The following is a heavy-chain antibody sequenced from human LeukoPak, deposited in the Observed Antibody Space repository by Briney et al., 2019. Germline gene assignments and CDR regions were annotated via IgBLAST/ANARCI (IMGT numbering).Heavy chain of an antibody. J-gene: IGHJ1*01. CDR2: IYYSGST. CDR3: ARTYSSGWYRNAEYFQH. V-gene: IGHV4-59*08. CDR1: GGSISSYY. D-gene: IGHD6-19*01. Sequence: SETLSLTCTVSGGSISSYYWSWIRQPPGKGPEWIGYIYYSGSTNYNPSLKSRVTMSVDTSKNQFSLKLSSVTAADTAVYYCARTYSSGWYRNAEYFQHWGQGTLVTVSS.